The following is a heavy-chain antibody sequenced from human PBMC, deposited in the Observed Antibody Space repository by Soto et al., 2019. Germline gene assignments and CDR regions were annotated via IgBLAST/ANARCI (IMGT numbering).Heavy chain of an antibody. D-gene: IGHD6-6*01. J-gene: IGHJ5*02. CDR3: AREYGLSARPGIDWFDP. Sequence: SVKVSCKASGGTFSSYAISWVRQAPGQGLEWMGGIIPIFGTANYAQKFQGRVTITADESTSTAYMELSSLRSEDTAVYYCAREYGLSARPGIDWFDPWGQGTLVTVSS. V-gene: IGHV1-69*13. CDR1: GGTFSSYA. CDR2: IIPIFGTA.